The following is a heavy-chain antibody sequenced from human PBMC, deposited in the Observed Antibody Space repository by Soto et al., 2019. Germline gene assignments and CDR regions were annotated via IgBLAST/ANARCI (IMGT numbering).Heavy chain of an antibody. CDR1: GFTFDDYA. CDR2: ISWNSGSI. CDR3: AKDLAPSLYCSSTSCEFYYYYGRDV. D-gene: IGHD2-2*01. J-gene: IGHJ6*02. V-gene: IGHV3-9*01. Sequence: GGSLRLSCAASGFTFDDYAMHWVRQAPGKGLEWVSGISWNSGSIGYADSVKGRFTISRDNAKNSLYLQMNSLRAEDTALYYCAKDLAPSLYCSSTSCEFYYYYGRDVWGQGTTVTVSS.